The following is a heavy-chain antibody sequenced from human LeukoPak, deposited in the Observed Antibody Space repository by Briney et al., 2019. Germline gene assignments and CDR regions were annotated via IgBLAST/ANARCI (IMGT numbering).Heavy chain of an antibody. D-gene: IGHD3-3*01. Sequence: PSETLSLTCAVYGGSFSGYYWSWIRQPPGKGLEWIGEINHSGSTNYNPSLKSRVTISVDTSKNQFSLKLSSVTAADTAVYYCARDGDDFGTFSYYYYYMDVWGKGTTVTVSS. V-gene: IGHV4-34*01. CDR2: INHSGST. J-gene: IGHJ6*03. CDR1: GGSFSGYY. CDR3: ARDGDDFGTFSYYYYYMDV.